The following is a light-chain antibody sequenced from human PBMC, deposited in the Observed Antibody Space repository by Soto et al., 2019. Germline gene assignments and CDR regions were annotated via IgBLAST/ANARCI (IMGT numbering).Light chain of an antibody. CDR1: TGAVTSGLY. CDR3: LLSYSGVRV. Sequence: QAVVTHEPSLTVSPGGTVTLTCGSSTGAVTSGLYPFWFQQKPGQAPRTLIYDTSNTPSWTPARFSGSLLGGKAALTLSGAQPEDEADYYCLLSYSGVRVFGGGTKLTVL. CDR2: DTS. V-gene: IGLV7-46*01. J-gene: IGLJ2*01.